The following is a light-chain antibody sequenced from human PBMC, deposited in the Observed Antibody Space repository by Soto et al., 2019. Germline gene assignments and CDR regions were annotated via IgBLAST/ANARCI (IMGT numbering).Light chain of an antibody. V-gene: IGLV2-14*01. CDR1: SSDVGIYNY. J-gene: IGLJ2*01. Sequence: QAVVTQPASVSGSPGQSITISCTGTSSDVGIYNYVSWYQQHPGKAPRLLIYEVSNRPSGISNRFSASKSGNTASLTISGLQAEDEADYYCSSFSSTTTPMVFGGGTKVTVL. CDR3: SSFSSTTTPMV. CDR2: EVS.